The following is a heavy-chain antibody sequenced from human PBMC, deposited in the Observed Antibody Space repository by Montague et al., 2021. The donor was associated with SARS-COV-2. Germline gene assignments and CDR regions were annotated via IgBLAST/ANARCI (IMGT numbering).Heavy chain of an antibody. J-gene: IGHJ5*02. CDR3: AREDGWNWFDP. V-gene: IGHV4-59*01. D-gene: IGHD5-24*01. CDR2: IYCRGST. Sequence: SETLSLTCTVSGGSISAYYWSWIRQPPGKGLEWIGYIYCRGSTNYNPSLKSRVTISVDTSKNQFSLKLISVTAADTAVYYCAREDGWNWFDPWGQGILVTVSS. CDR1: GGSISAYY.